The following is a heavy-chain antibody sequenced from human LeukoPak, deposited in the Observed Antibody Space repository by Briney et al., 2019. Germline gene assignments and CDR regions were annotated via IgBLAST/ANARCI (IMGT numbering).Heavy chain of an antibody. V-gene: IGHV3-43*02. Sequence: PGGSLRLSCAASGFTFDDYAMHWFRQAPGKGLEWVSLISGDGGSTYYADSVKGRFTISRDNIKNSLYVQMNSLRTEDTAMYYCAKSSSWNNYCMDVWGKGTTVTVSS. D-gene: IGHD6-13*01. CDR3: AKSSSWNNYCMDV. CDR2: ISGDGGST. J-gene: IGHJ6*03. CDR1: GFTFDDYA.